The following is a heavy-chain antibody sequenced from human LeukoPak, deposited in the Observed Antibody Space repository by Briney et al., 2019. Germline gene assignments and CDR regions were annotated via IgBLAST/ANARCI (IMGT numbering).Heavy chain of an antibody. D-gene: IGHD6-13*01. CDR2: IHYDGSNN. J-gene: IGHJ4*02. V-gene: IGHV3-30*02. Sequence: GGSLRLSCAASGFAFSSYAMHWVRQAPGKGLEWVAFIHYDGSNNYYADSVKGRFTISRDNSKNTLYLQMNTLRADDTAVYYCAKDHGSSDWYYFDYWGQGTLVTVSS. CDR3: AKDHGSSDWYYFDY. CDR1: GFAFSSYA.